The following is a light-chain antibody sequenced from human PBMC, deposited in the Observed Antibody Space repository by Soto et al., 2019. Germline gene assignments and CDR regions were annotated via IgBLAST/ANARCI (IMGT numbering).Light chain of an antibody. CDR1: QSVSSN. CDR2: GAS. V-gene: IGKV3-15*01. J-gene: IGKJ4*01. CDR3: QQYNDCPLT. Sequence: EIVMTQSPGTLSVSPGERATLSCRASQSVSSNLAWYQQKPGQAPRLLIYGASTRAAGIPARFSASGSGTEFTIAISSLQYEDFAVYYWQQYNDCPLTFGGGTKVEIK.